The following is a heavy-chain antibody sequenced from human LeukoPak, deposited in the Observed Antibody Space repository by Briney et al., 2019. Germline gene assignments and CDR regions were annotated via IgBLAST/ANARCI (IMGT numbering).Heavy chain of an antibody. V-gene: IGHV4-59*01. D-gene: IGHD4-17*01. CDR1: GGSISSYH. Sequence: SETLSLTCTVSGGSISSYHWSWIRQPPGKGLEWIGYIYYSGSTNYNPSLKSRVTISVDTSKNQFSLKLSSVTAADTAVYYCARADDYGDYADYYYGMDVWGQGTTVTVSS. CDR2: IYYSGST. J-gene: IGHJ6*02. CDR3: ARADDYGDYADYYYGMDV.